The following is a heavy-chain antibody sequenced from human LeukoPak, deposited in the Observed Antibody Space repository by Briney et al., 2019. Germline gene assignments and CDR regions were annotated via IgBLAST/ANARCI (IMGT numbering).Heavy chain of an antibody. D-gene: IGHD1-26*01. V-gene: IGHV3-21*01. J-gene: IGHJ4*02. CDR3: ARDIGGSYTAVDY. CDR1: GFTFRSYS. CDR2: ISSSSAHI. Sequence: GGSLRLSCAASGFTFRSYSMNWVRQAPGKGLEWVSFISSSSAHINYADSVKGRFTISRDNPRNSLYLQMNSLRAEDTAVYYCARDIGGSYTAVDYWGQGTLVTVSS.